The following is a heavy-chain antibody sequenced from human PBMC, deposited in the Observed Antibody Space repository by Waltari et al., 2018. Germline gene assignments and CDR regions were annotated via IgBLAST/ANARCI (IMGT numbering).Heavy chain of an antibody. J-gene: IGHJ5*02. V-gene: IGHV4-39*07. Sequence: QLQLQESGPGLVKPSETLSLTCTVSGGSISSSSYYWGWIRQPPGKGLEWIGSIYYSGSTYYNPSLKSRVTISVDTSKNQFSLKLSSVTDADTAVYYCAREGEMATKGGWFDPWGQGTLVTVSS. CDR3: AREGEMATKGGWFDP. CDR2: IYYSGST. CDR1: GGSISSSSYY. D-gene: IGHD5-12*01.